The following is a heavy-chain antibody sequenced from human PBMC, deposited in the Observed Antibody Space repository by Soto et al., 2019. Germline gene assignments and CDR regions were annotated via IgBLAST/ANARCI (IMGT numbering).Heavy chain of an antibody. Sequence: AASVTVSCKASGYNFNIYGINWVRQAPGQGLELMGWISAYDGKTTYAEKFQGRVTMTTDASTSTAYMELRSLRSDDTAVYYCARDPHEYWTSYWFDPWGQGTLVTVSS. CDR3: ARDPHEYWTSYWFDP. CDR2: ISAYDGKT. J-gene: IGHJ5*02. CDR1: GYNFNIYG. D-gene: IGHD3-3*01. V-gene: IGHV1-18*01.